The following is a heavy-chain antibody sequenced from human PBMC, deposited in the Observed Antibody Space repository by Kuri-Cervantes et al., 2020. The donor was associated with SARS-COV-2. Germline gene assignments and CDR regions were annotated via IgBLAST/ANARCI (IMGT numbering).Heavy chain of an antibody. CDR1: GYTFTSYY. Sequence: ASVKVSCKASGYTFTSYYMHWVRQAPGQGLEWMGIINPSGGSTSYAQKFQGRVTMTRDTSTSTVYMELSSLRSEDTAVYYCARLAGSGWFPDAFDIWGQGTMVTVSS. CDR2: INPSGGST. CDR3: ARLAGSGWFPDAFDI. J-gene: IGHJ3*02. V-gene: IGHV1-46*01. D-gene: IGHD6-19*01.